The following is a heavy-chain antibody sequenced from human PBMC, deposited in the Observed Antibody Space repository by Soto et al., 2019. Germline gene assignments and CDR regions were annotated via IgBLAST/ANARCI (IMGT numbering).Heavy chain of an antibody. D-gene: IGHD3-9*01. J-gene: IGHJ3*02. CDR2: IIPILGIA. CDR3: ARDLGRGYDILTGYYSPDAFDI. Sequence: ASVKVSCKASGGTFSSYTISWVRQAPGQGLEWMGRIIPILGIANYAQKFQGRVTITADKSTSTAYMELSSLRSEDTAVYYCARDLGRGYDILTGYYSPDAFDIWGQGTMVTVSS. CDR1: GGTFSSYT. V-gene: IGHV1-69*04.